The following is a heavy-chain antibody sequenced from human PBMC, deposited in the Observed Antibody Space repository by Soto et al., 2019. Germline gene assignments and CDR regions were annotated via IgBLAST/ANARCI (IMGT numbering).Heavy chain of an antibody. CDR2: IFYSGIN. CDR3: VRGRTFYAP. V-gene: IGHV4-31*03. J-gene: IGHJ5*02. CDR1: RGSISSGGYY. D-gene: IGHD2-2*01. Sequence: SETLSLTCTVSRGSISSGGYYWSWIRHHPGKGLEWIGSIFYSGINHYNPSLKSRCSMSVDTSKRQFSLKLRFATAADTAVYYCVRGRTFYAPWGQGTLVTVSS.